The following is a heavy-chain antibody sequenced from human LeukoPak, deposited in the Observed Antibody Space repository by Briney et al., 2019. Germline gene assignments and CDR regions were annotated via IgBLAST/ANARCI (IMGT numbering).Heavy chain of an antibody. CDR1: GGSISSSSYY. J-gene: IGHJ5*02. CDR2: IYYSGST. CDR3: ARLSYSSGWYPYNWFDP. D-gene: IGHD6-19*01. Sequence: KSSETLSLTCTVSGGSISSSSYYWGWIRQPPGKGLEWIGSIYYSGSTYYNPSLKSRVTISVDTSKNQFSLKLSSVTAADTAVYYCARLSYSSGWYPYNWFDPWGQGTPVTVSS. V-gene: IGHV4-39*01.